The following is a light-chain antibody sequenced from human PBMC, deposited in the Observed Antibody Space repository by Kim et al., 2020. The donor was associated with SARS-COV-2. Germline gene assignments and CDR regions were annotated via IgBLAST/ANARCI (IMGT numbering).Light chain of an antibody. Sequence: TISCTGSSSNIGAGYDVHWYQQLPGTAPKLLIYDNSNRPSGVPDRFSGSKSGTSASLAITGLQAEDEADYYCQSYDSSLSALYVFGTGTKVTVL. V-gene: IGLV1-40*01. CDR2: DNS. CDR3: QSYDSSLSALYV. CDR1: SSNIGAGYD. J-gene: IGLJ1*01.